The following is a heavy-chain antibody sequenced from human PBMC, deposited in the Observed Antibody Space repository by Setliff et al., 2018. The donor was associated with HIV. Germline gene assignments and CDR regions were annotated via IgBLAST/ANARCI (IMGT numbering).Heavy chain of an antibody. CDR1: GDSISSSSHY. J-gene: IGHJ4*02. CDR2: IYYRGST. D-gene: IGHD3-10*01. V-gene: IGHV4-39*07. CDR3: ARSITMVRGIRQDYFDY. Sequence: SETLSLTCNVSGDSISSSSHYWGWIRQPPGKGLEWIGSIYYRGSTYYNPSLKSRLTISVDMSKNQFSLKLRSVTAADTAAYFCARSITMVRGIRQDYFDYWGQGTLVTV.